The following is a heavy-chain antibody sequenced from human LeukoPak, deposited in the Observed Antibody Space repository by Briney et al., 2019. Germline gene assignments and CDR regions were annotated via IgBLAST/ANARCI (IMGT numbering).Heavy chain of an antibody. CDR3: AREERARYYYYYYGMDV. J-gene: IGHJ6*02. Sequence: PSETLSLTCAVYGGSFSGYYWSWIRQPPGKGLEWIGEINHSGSTNYNPSLKSRVTISVDTSKNQFSLKLSSVTAADTAVYYCAREERARYYYYYYGMDVWGQGTTVTVSS. CDR2: INHSGST. CDR1: GGSFSGYY. V-gene: IGHV4-34*01.